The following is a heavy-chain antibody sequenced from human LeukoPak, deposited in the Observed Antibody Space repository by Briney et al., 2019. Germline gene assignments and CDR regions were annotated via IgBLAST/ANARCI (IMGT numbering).Heavy chain of an antibody. J-gene: IGHJ5*02. Sequence: GGSLRLSCAASGFTFSSYWMSWVRQAPGKGLVWVSRINGDGSTTNYADSVKGRFTISRDNAKNTLYLQMNSLRAEDTAVYYCTRRVDATRWYDPWGQGTLVTVSS. D-gene: IGHD2-15*01. CDR3: TRRVDATRWYDP. V-gene: IGHV3-74*01. CDR1: GFTFSSYW. CDR2: INGDGSTT.